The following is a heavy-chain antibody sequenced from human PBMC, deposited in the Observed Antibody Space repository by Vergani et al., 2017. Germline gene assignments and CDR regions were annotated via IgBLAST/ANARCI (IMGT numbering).Heavy chain of an antibody. CDR3: ATLLDCSSTSCYEERYYYYYYYMDV. CDR2: ISGSGGST. J-gene: IGHJ6*03. D-gene: IGHD2-2*01. Sequence: QVQLVESGGGVVQPGRSLRLSCAASGFTFSSYGMHWVRQAPGKGLEWVSAISGSGGSTYYADSVKGRFTISRDNSKNTLYLQMNSLRAEDTAVYYCATLLDCSSTSCYEERYYYYYYYMDVWGKGP. V-gene: IGHV3-NL1*01. CDR1: GFTFSSYG.